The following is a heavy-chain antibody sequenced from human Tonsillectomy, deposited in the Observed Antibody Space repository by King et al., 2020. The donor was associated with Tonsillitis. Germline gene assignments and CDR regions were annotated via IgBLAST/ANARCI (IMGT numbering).Heavy chain of an antibody. CDR1: GGSFNNHA. V-gene: IGHV1-69*01. Sequence: QLVQSGAEVKEPGSSVKVSCTASGGSFNNHAFSWVRQAPGQGLEWIGGIVPLFGTPRYAQKLQGRVTITADEYTRTGYMELSGLRSEDTALYYCARGKVEDSSGYLVRDGFDIWGQGTVVIVSS. J-gene: IGHJ3*02. CDR3: ARGKVEDSSGYLVRDGFDI. D-gene: IGHD3-22*01. CDR2: IVPLFGTP.